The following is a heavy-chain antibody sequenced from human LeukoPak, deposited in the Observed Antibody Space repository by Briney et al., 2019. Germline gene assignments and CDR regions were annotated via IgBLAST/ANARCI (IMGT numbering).Heavy chain of an antibody. CDR1: GGSISSSSYY. Sequence: SETLSLTCTVSGGSISSSSYYWGWIRQPPGKGLEWIGEINHSGSTNYNPSLKSRVTISVDTSKNQFSLKLSSVTAADTAVYYCARTGSYWGSNWFDPWGQGTLVTVSS. J-gene: IGHJ5*02. CDR2: INHSGST. D-gene: IGHD2-8*02. CDR3: ARTGSYWGSNWFDP. V-gene: IGHV4-39*07.